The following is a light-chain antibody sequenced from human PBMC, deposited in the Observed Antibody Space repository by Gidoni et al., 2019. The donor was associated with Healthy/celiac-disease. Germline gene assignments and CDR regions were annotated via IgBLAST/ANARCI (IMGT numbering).Light chain of an antibody. V-gene: IGKV3-15*01. Sequence: EIVMPQSPATLSVSPGERATLSCRASQRVSSNLAWYQQKPGQAPRLLIYGASTRATGIPARFSGSGSGTEFTLTISSLQSEDFAVYYCQQYNNWPPRYTFGQGTKLEIK. J-gene: IGKJ2*01. CDR2: GAS. CDR1: QRVSSN. CDR3: QQYNNWPPRYT.